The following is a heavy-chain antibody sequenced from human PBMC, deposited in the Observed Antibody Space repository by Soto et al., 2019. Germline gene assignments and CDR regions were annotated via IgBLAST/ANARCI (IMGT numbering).Heavy chain of an antibody. J-gene: IGHJ5*02. D-gene: IGHD6-25*01. V-gene: IGHV4-59*01. CDR1: RDSISTYY. CDR2: VYHSGIT. Sequence: SETLSLTCTVSRDSISTYYWSWIRQPPGKGPEWIGYVYHSGITNYNPSLESRVTISVDTSKNQFSLILSSVTSADTAVYYCARDQLSSGLYVWFDPWGQGTLVTVS. CDR3: ARDQLSSGLYVWFDP.